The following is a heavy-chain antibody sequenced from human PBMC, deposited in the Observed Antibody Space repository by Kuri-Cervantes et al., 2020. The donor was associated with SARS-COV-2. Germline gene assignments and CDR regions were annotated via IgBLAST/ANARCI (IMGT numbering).Heavy chain of an antibody. Sequence: SETLSLTCTVSGGSISSYYWSWIRQPPGQGLEWLGYIYYSGSTNYNPSLKSRVTMSVDTSKNQFSLKLSSVTAADTAVYYCARDGGTSFADYWGQGTLVTVSS. CDR1: GGSISSYY. CDR2: IYYSGST. CDR3: ARDGGTSFADY. J-gene: IGHJ4*02. D-gene: IGHD3-16*01. V-gene: IGHV4-59*12.